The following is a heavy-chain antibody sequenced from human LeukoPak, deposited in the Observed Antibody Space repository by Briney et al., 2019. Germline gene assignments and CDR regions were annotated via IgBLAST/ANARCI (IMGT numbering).Heavy chain of an antibody. Sequence: GGSLRLSCAASGFTVSSNYMSWVRQAPGKGLEWVSVIYSGGSTYYADSVKGRFTISRDNSKNTLYLQMNSLRAEDTAVYYCASGLLNPTSMTTVSGYYYYMDVWGKGTTVTVSS. CDR2: IYSGGST. V-gene: IGHV3-53*01. CDR1: GFTVSSNY. CDR3: ASGLLNPTSMTTVSGYYYYMDV. D-gene: IGHD4-11*01. J-gene: IGHJ6*03.